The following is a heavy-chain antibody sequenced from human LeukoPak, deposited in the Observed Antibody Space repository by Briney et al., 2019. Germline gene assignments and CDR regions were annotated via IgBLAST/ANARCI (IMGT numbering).Heavy chain of an antibody. V-gene: IGHV1-18*01. J-gene: IGHJ5*02. CDR3: ARARIVVVPAVDYNWFDP. CDR2: ITASNGNP. D-gene: IGHD2-2*01. CDR1: GYTFTSYG. Sequence: ASVKVSCKASGYTFTSYGISWVRQAPGQGLEWMGWITASNGNPTYTQKLQGRVTMTTTTPTSTAYMELRSLRSDDTAVYYCARARIVVVPAVDYNWFDPWGQGTLVTVSS.